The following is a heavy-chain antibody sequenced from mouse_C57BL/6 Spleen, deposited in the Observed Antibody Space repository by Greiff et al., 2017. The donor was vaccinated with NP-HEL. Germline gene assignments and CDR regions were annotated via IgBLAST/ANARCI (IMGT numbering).Heavy chain of an antibody. D-gene: IGHD3-1*01. Sequence: EVQLVESGGDLVKPGGSLKLSCAASGFTFSSYGMSWVRQTPDKRLEWVATISSGGSYTYYPDSVKGRFTISRDNAKNTLYLQMSSLKSEDTAMYYCARASGNYAMDYWGQGTSVTVSS. CDR2: ISSGGSYT. V-gene: IGHV5-6*01. CDR3: ARASGNYAMDY. J-gene: IGHJ4*01. CDR1: GFTFSSYG.